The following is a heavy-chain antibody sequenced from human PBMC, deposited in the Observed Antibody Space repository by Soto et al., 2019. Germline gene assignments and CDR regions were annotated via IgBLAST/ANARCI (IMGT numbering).Heavy chain of an antibody. CDR3: AREEGYCGGGSCFRSAFDL. CDR2: IFNYDDGQ. Sequence: GGSLRLSCAASGFTFSSYGMHWVRQAPGKGLEWVSFIFNYDDGQYYADSVKGRFAISRDNAKNSVYLQMNSLRAEDTAVYYCAREEGYCGGGSCFRSAFDLWGQGTVVTVSS. CDR1: GFTFSSYG. V-gene: IGHV3-21*01. D-gene: IGHD2-15*01. J-gene: IGHJ3*01.